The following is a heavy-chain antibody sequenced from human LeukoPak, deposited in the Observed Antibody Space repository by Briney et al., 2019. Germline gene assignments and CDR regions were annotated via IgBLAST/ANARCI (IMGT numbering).Heavy chain of an antibody. CDR3: ATSVGDGYDSN. CDR2: IKQDGSEK. Sequence: PGGSPRLSCAASGFTFSSYWMSWVRQAPGKGLEWVANIKQDGSEKYYVDSVKGRFTISRDNAKNPLYLQMNSLRAEDTAVYYCATSVGDGYDSNWGQGTLVTVSS. V-gene: IGHV3-7*01. J-gene: IGHJ4*02. CDR1: GFTFSSYW. D-gene: IGHD5-12*01.